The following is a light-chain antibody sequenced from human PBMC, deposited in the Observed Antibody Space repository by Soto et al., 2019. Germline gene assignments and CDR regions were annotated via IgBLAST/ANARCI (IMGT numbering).Light chain of an antibody. CDR3: QQYYSYPLT. Sequence: AIRMTQSPSSLSASTGDRVTITCRASQGISSYLAWYQQKPGKAPKLLIYAASTLQSGVPSRFSGSGSGTDFTLTISCLQSEDFETYYCQQYYSYPLTVGGGTKVDI. V-gene: IGKV1-8*01. CDR1: QGISSY. CDR2: AAS. J-gene: IGKJ4*01.